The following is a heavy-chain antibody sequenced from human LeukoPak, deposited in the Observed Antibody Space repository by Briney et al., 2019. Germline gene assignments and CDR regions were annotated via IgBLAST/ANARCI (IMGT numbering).Heavy chain of an antibody. CDR3: ARDQIGYGLDY. V-gene: IGHV4-59*11. CDR2: IYNSWNT. Sequence: PSETLSLTCIVSSGSINNHYWSWIRQPSGKGLEWIGYIYNSWNTNYNPSLQSRVTISMDASRKQFSLNLTSVTAADTAVYYCARDQIGYGLDYWGQGTLVTVSS. CDR1: SGSINNHY. D-gene: IGHD5-18*01. J-gene: IGHJ4*02.